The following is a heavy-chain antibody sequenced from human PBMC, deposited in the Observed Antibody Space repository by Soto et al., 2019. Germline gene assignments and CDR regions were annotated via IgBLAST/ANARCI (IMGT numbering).Heavy chain of an antibody. Sequence: GESLKISCKGSGYSFTGYWISWVRQMPGKGLEWMGRIDPSDSYTNYSPSFQGHVTISADKSISTAYLQWSSLKASDTAMYYGARHGTEAPWSDGYYYYGIDVWGQGTTVTVSS. V-gene: IGHV5-10-1*01. J-gene: IGHJ6*02. D-gene: IGHD1-1*01. CDR2: IDPSDSYT. CDR3: ARHGTEAPWSDGYYYYGIDV. CDR1: GYSFTGYW.